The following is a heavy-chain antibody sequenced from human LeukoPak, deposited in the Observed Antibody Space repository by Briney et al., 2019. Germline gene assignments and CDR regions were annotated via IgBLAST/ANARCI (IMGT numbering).Heavy chain of an antibody. Sequence: PGGSLRLSCAASGFTFSSYWMSWVRQAPGKGLEWVANIRQDGSQKFYVASVKSRFTISRDNAKNSLYLQMNSLRAEDTAVYYCVRGDYYDSGTSFIDAFDIWGQGTMVTVSS. J-gene: IGHJ3*02. CDR1: GFTFSSYW. CDR2: IRQDGSQK. V-gene: IGHV3-7*01. CDR3: VRGDYYDSGTSFIDAFDI. D-gene: IGHD3-10*01.